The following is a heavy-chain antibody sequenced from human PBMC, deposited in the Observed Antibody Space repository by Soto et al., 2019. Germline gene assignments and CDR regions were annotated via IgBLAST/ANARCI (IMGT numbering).Heavy chain of an antibody. CDR2: INPNSGGT. D-gene: IGHD2-2*01. Sequence: SVKVSCKASGYTFTGYYMHWVRQAPGQGLEWMGWINPNSGGTNYAQKFQGRVTMTRDTSISTAYMELSRLRSDDTAVYYCARGFGAVLSPPTLDYRGKRTVDTVPS. V-gene: IGHV1-2*02. J-gene: IGHJ4*02. CDR1: GYTFTGYY. CDR3: ARGFGAVLSPPTLDY.